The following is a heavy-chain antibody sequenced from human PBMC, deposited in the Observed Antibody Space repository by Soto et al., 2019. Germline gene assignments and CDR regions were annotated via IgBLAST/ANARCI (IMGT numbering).Heavy chain of an antibody. V-gene: IGHV3-53*01. D-gene: IGHD1-26*01. CDR3: ARAMGATTVYYYYGMDV. CDR2: IYSGGST. CDR1: GFTVSSNY. Sequence: PRLSCAASGFTVSSNYMSWVRQAPGKGLEWVSVIYSGGSTYYADSVKGRFTISRDNSKNTLYLQMNSLRAEDTAVYYCARAMGATTVYYYYGMDVWGQGTTVTVSS. J-gene: IGHJ6*02.